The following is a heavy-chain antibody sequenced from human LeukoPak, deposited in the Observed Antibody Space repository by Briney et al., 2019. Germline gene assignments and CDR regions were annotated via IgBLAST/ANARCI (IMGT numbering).Heavy chain of an antibody. Sequence: SETLSLTCTVSGGSISSSSYYWGWIRQPPGKGLEWIGSIYYSGSTYYNPSLKSRVTISVDTSKNQFSLKLSSVTAAHTAVYYCARQRQWLVPYYFDYWGQGTLVTVSS. D-gene: IGHD6-19*01. J-gene: IGHJ4*02. CDR2: IYYSGST. CDR3: ARQRQWLVPYYFDY. CDR1: GGSISSSSYY. V-gene: IGHV4-39*01.